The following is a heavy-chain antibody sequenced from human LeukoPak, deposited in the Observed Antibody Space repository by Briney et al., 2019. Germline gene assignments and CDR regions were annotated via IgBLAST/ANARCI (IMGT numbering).Heavy chain of an antibody. Sequence: PGGSLRLSCAASGFTFSGSAMHLVRQASGKGLEWVGRIRSKANSYATAYAASVKGRFTISRDDSKNTAYLQMNSLKTEDTAVYYCTRPLYYYDSSDDYWGQGTLVAVSS. CDR1: GFTFSGSA. J-gene: IGHJ4*02. V-gene: IGHV3-73*01. CDR3: TRPLYYYDSSDDY. CDR2: IRSKANSYAT. D-gene: IGHD3-22*01.